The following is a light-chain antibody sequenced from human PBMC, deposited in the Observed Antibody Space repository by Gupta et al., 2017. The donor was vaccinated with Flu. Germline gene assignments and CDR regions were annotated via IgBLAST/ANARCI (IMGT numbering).Light chain of an antibody. V-gene: IGLV3-25*02. CDR1: ALPKQY. Sequence: SYELTQPPSVSVSPGQTARITCSGDALPKQYAYWYQQKPGQAPLLVIYKDSERPSGIPGRFSGSSSGTTVTLTISGVQAEDEADYYCQSTDSSGSYVFGTGTKVTVL. CDR3: QSTDSSGSYV. CDR2: KDS. J-gene: IGLJ1*01.